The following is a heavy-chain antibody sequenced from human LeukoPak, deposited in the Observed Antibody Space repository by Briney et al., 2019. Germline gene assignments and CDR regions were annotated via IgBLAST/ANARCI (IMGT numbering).Heavy chain of an antibody. CDR3: ARGPGGWYNWFDP. Sequence: SETLSLTCTVSGGSISSSSYYWGWIRQPPGKGLEWIGSIYYSGSTYYNPSLKSRVTISVDTSKNQFSLKLSSVTAADTAVYYCARGPGGWYNWFDPWGQGTLVTVSS. J-gene: IGHJ5*02. D-gene: IGHD3-10*01. CDR2: IYYSGST. CDR1: GGSISSSSYY. V-gene: IGHV4-39*07.